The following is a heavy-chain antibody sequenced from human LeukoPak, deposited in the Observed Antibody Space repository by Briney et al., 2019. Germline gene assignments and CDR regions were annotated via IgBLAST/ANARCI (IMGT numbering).Heavy chain of an antibody. J-gene: IGHJ4*02. V-gene: IGHV3-7*01. CDR1: GFTFSGHS. CDR3: GRVIAGAIDY. Sequence: PGGSLRLSCAASGFTFSGHSTTWVRPAPGKGLEWVANINLDGRERFYVDFVKGRFTISRDNADNSMYLRMNSLRAEDTAVYYCGRVIAGAIDYWGQRTLVTVSS. CDR2: INLDGRER. D-gene: IGHD6-13*01.